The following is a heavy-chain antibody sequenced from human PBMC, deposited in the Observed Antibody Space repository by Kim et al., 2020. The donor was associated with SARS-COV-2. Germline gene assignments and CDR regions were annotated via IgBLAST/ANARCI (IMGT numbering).Heavy chain of an antibody. CDR1: GGSINYY. CDR2: IYYSGSP. D-gene: IGHD6-19*01. V-gene: IGHV4-59*13. J-gene: IGHJ4*02. Sequence: SETLSLTCTVSGGSINYYWGWIRQPPGKGLEWIGYIYYSGSPDYNPSLKSRVSISVDMLKRQFYLKMSSVTAADTAVYYCARGEQWQDFDYWGQGTLVTVSS. CDR3: ARGEQWQDFDY.